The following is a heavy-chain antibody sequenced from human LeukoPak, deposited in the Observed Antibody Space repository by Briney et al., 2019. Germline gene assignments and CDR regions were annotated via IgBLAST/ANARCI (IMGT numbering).Heavy chain of an antibody. CDR2: IYYSGST. Sequence: SETLSLTCTVSGGSISSYYWSWIRQPPGKGLEWIGYIYYSGSTNYNPSLKSRVTISVDTSKNQFSLKLSSVTAADTAVYYCARLITFGGALFDYWGQGTLVTVSS. V-gene: IGHV4-59*12. J-gene: IGHJ4*02. D-gene: IGHD3-16*01. CDR3: ARLITFGGALFDY. CDR1: GGSISSYY.